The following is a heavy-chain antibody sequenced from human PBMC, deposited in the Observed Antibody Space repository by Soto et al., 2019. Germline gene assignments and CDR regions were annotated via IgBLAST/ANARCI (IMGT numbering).Heavy chain of an antibody. CDR3: AKDEYSSSWYPEKVWFDP. V-gene: IGHV3-23*01. J-gene: IGHJ5*02. CDR1: GFTFSSYA. Sequence: EVQLLESGGGLVQPGGSLRLSCAASGFTFSSYAMSWVRQAPGKGLEWVSAISGSGGSTYYADSVKGRFTISRDNSKNTLYLQMNSLRAEDTAVYYCAKDEYSSSWYPEKVWFDPWGQGTLVTVSS. CDR2: ISGSGGST. D-gene: IGHD6-13*01.